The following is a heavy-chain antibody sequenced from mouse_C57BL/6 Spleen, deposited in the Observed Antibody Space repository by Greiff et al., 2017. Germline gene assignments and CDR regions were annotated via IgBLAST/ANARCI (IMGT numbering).Heavy chain of an antibody. D-gene: IGHD1-1*01. CDR2: IYPRSGNT. V-gene: IGHV1-81*01. CDR1: GYTFTSYG. J-gene: IGHJ2*01. Sequence: VQLQQSGAELARPGASVKLSCKASGYTFTSYGISWVKQRTGQGLEWIGEIYPRSGNTYYNEKFKGKATLTADKSSSTAYMELRSLTSEDSAVYFCARSDYGGSYRYFGYWGQGTTLTVSS. CDR3: ARSDYGGSYRYFGY.